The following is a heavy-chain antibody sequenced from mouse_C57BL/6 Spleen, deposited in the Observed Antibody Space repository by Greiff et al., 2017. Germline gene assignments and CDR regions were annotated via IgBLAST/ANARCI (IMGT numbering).Heavy chain of an antibody. V-gene: IGHV5-9-1*02. CDR1: GFTFSSYA. CDR3: TRDQGVVANYAMDY. D-gene: IGHD1-1*01. Sequence: EVNVVESGEGLVKPGGSLKLSCAASGFTFSSYAMSWVRQTPEKRLEWVAYISSGGDYIYYADTVKGRFTISRDNARNTLYLQMSSLKSEDTAMYYCTRDQGVVANYAMDYWGQGTSVTVSS. J-gene: IGHJ4*01. CDR2: ISSGGDYI.